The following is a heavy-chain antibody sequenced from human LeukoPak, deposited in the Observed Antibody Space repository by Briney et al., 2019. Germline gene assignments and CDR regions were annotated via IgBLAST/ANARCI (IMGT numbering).Heavy chain of an antibody. D-gene: IGHD2-21*02. V-gene: IGHV3-30*18. J-gene: IGHJ4*02. Sequence: GGSLRLSCAASGFTFGSYGMHWVRQAPGKGLEWVAVLSYDGSNKYYADSVKGRFTISRDNSKNTLYLQMNSLRAEDTAVYYCAKVDQLVVVTGFDYWGQGTLVTVSS. CDR2: LSYDGSNK. CDR1: GFTFGSYG. CDR3: AKVDQLVVVTGFDY.